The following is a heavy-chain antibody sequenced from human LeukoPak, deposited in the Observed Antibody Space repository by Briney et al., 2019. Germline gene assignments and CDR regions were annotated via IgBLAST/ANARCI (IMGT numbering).Heavy chain of an antibody. CDR2: ISSSGSTI. D-gene: IGHD6-13*01. CDR3: ARVDMPSSSYYYYYYGMDV. CDR1: GFTFSDYY. Sequence: GGSLRLSCAASGFTFSDYYMSWLRQAPGKGLEGVSYISSSGSTIYYADSVKGRFTISRDNAKNSLYLQMNSLRAEDTAVYYCARVDMPSSSYYYYYYGMDVWGQGTTVTVSS. V-gene: IGHV3-11*01. J-gene: IGHJ6*02.